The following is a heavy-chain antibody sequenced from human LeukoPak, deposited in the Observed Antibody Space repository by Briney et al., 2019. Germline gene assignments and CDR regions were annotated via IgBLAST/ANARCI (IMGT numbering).Heavy chain of an antibody. Sequence: RLGEALKISCKGSGYRFTSYWLNWVRQMPGKGLEWMGRIDPSDSYTNYSPSFQGHVTLSADKSISTAYLQWSSLKASDTAMYYCARQEGSSWYTNYWGQGTLVTVSS. V-gene: IGHV5-10-1*01. CDR1: GYRFTSYW. J-gene: IGHJ4*02. CDR3: ARQEGSSWYTNY. CDR2: IDPSDSYT. D-gene: IGHD6-13*01.